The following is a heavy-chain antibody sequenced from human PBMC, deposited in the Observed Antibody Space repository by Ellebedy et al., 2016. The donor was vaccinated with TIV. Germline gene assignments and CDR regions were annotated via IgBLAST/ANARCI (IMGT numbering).Heavy chain of an antibody. CDR2: ISYDGSNK. CDR3: ARGAVNYYGSGSYGMDV. D-gene: IGHD3-10*01. V-gene: IGHV3-30*03. CDR1: GFTFSSYG. Sequence: GESLKISXAASGFTFSSYGMHWVRQAPGKGLEWVAVISYDGSNKYYADSVKGRFTISRDNSKNTLYLQMNSLRAEDTAVYYCARGAVNYYGSGSYGMDVWGQGTTVTVSS. J-gene: IGHJ6*02.